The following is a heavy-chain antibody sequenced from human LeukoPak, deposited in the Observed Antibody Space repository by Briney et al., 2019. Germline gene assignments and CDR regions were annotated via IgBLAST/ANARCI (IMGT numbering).Heavy chain of an antibody. CDR2: ISSRGDTI. Sequence: GGSLRLSCAASRFAFSDYYMSWIRQAPGKGLEWVSYISSRGDTIYYAASVRGRFTISRDNSKNTLYLQMNSLTLEDTAVYYCAKGGYSGHEFDFWGQGALVTVSS. V-gene: IGHV3-11*04. D-gene: IGHD5-12*01. CDR3: AKGGYSGHEFDF. J-gene: IGHJ5*01. CDR1: RFAFSDYY.